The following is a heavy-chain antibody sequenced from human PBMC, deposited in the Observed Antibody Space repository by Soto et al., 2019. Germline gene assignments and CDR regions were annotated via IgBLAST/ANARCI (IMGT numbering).Heavy chain of an antibody. V-gene: IGHV1-18*04. CDR1: GYTFTSYG. J-gene: IGHJ4*02. D-gene: IGHD2-2*01. Sequence: QVQLVQSGAEVKKPGASVKVSCKASGYTFTSYGISWVRQAPGQGLERMGWISAYNGNTNYAQKLQGRVTMTTDTSTRTAYMALRSLRSDDTAVHYCARQWAVYGRKNQTLWVPAGGWGQGTLVTVSS. CDR2: ISAYNGNT. CDR3: ARQWAVYGRKNQTLWVPAGG.